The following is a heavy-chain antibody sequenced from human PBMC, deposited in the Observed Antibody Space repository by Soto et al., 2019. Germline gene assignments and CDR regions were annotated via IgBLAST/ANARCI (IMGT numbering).Heavy chain of an antibody. CDR1: GYTFTSYA. CDR2: INAGNGNT. CDR3: ARGPYDIQPSLNGVGDY. Sequence: QVQLVQSGAEVKKPGASVKVSCKASGYTFTSYAMHWVRQAPGQRLEWMGWINAGNGNTKYSQKFQGRVTITRDTSASTAYMELSSLRSEDTAVYYCARGPYDIQPSLNGVGDYWGQGTLVTVSS. D-gene: IGHD3-9*01. J-gene: IGHJ4*02. V-gene: IGHV1-3*01.